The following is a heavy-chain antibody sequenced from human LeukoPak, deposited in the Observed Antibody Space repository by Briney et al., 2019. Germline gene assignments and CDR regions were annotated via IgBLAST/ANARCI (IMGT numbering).Heavy chain of an antibody. CDR3: ATGSDYGDRPDYYYCNGMDV. V-gene: IGHV1-24*01. D-gene: IGHD4-17*01. CDR2: FDPEDGET. J-gene: IGHJ6*02. CDR1: GYTLTELS. Sequence: ASVTVSFNGSGYTLTELSMHWVRQAHGQGLEWMGGFDPEDGETTYDQKFQSRVTMTEDTSTDTAYMELSSLRSEDTAVYYCATGSDYGDRPDYYYCNGMDVWGQGTTVTVAS.